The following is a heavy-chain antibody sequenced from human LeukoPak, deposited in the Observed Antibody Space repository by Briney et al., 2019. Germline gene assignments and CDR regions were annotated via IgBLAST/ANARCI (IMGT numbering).Heavy chain of an antibody. Sequence: PGGSLRLSCAASGFTFSSYAINWVRQAPGKGLEWVSVISGSGDNTKYADSVKGRFTISRDNSKNTVYLQMNSLGAGDTAVYYCAKGHCISTTCYVYYFDYWGQGTLVTVSS. CDR1: GFTFSSYA. V-gene: IGHV3-23*01. J-gene: IGHJ4*02. CDR3: AKGHCISTTCYVYYFDY. D-gene: IGHD2-2*01. CDR2: ISGSGDNT.